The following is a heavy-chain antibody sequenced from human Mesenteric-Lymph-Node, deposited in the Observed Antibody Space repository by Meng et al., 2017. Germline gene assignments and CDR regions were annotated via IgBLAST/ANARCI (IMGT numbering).Heavy chain of an antibody. Sequence: VQLVESGGGLVQPGGSLRLSCAASGFTFSFYGMHWVRQAPGKGLEWVAMIWPDGNTQFYSDSVRGRFTISRDNFKNTLYLQMNSLRAEDTAIYFCARHNHAYDWDNWGQGTLVTVSS. CDR2: IWPDGNTQ. V-gene: IGHV3-33*01. D-gene: IGHD1-1*01. CDR1: GFTFSFYG. CDR3: ARHNHAYDWDN. J-gene: IGHJ4*02.